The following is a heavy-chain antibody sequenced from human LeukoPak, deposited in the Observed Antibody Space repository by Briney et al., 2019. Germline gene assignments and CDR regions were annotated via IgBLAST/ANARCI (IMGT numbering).Heavy chain of an antibody. CDR2: ISSSSSYI. CDR3: ARDRHVYYDILTGYASYFEY. Sequence: PGGSLRLSCAASGFTFSSHSMNGVRQAPGRGLEWVSSISSSSSYIYYADSVKGRFTISRDNAKNSLYLQMSSLRPEDTAVYYCARDRHVYYDILTGYASYFEYWGQGALVTVSS. D-gene: IGHD3-9*01. CDR1: GFTFSSHS. V-gene: IGHV3-21*01. J-gene: IGHJ4*02.